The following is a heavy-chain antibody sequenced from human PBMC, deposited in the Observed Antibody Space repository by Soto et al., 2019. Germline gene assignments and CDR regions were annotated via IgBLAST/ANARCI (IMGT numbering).Heavy chain of an antibody. J-gene: IGHJ6*02. CDR3: ARDGAARPPDRRYYYGMDV. Sequence: PGGSLRLSCAASGFTFSSYAMHWVRQAPGKGLEWVAVISYDGSNKYYADSVKGRFTISRDNSKNTLYLQMNSLRAEDTAVYYCARDGAARPPDRRYYYGMDVWGQGTTVTVSS. D-gene: IGHD6-6*01. CDR2: ISYDGSNK. V-gene: IGHV3-30-3*01. CDR1: GFTFSSYA.